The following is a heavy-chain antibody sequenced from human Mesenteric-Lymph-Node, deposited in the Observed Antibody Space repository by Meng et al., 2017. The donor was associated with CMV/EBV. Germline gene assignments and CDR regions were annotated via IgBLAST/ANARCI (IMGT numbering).Heavy chain of an antibody. V-gene: IGHV4-61*01. CDR3: ARGGGGTDY. CDR1: GASVSSGSYY. Sequence: TCSFSGASVSSGSYYWSWIRQPPGKGLEWIAFILYGGSTNYTPSLKSRVTISLDTSKNQFSLRLNSVTAADTAVYYCARGGGGTDYWGQGTLVTVSS. CDR2: ILYGGST. D-gene: IGHD1-26*01. J-gene: IGHJ4*02.